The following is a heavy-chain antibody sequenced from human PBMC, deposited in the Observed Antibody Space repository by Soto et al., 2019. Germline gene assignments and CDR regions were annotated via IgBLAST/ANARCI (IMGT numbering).Heavy chain of an antibody. CDR1: GFTFSSYG. CDR3: ARDLRRYCTNGVCYTWDI. V-gene: IGHV3-33*01. CDR2: IWYDGSNK. Sequence: GGSLRLSCAASGFTFSSYGMHWVRQAPGKGLEWVAVIWYDGSNKYYADSVKGRFTISRDNSKNTLYLQMNSLRAEDTAVYYCARDLRRYCTNGVCYTWDIWGQGTMVTVSS. J-gene: IGHJ3*02. D-gene: IGHD2-8*01.